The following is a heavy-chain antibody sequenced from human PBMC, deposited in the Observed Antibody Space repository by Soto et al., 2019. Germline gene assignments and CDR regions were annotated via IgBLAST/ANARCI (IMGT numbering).Heavy chain of an antibody. V-gene: IGHV4-4*02. Sequence: QVQLQESGPGLVKPSGTLSLTCAVSGGSISSSNWWSWVRQPPGKGLEWIGEIYHSGSTNYNPSLKSPVTISVDNAKCQSALKLSPVTAAATAVYYCARDPLWFGAFNPWGMDVWGQGTTVTVSS. CDR1: GGSISSSNW. CDR2: IYHSGST. CDR3: ARDPLWFGAFNPWGMDV. J-gene: IGHJ6*02. D-gene: IGHD3-10*01.